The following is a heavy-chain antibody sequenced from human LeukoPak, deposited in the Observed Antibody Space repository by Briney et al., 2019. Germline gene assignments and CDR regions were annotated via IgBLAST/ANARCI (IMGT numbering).Heavy chain of an antibody. Sequence: SETLSLTCTVSGGSISSSSYYWGWIRQPPGKGLEWIGSIYYSGSTYYNPSLKSRVTISVDTSKNQFSLKLSSVTAADTAVYYCARHDNILTGYDRFDYRGQGTLVTVSS. J-gene: IGHJ4*02. V-gene: IGHV4-39*01. CDR1: GGSISSSSYY. D-gene: IGHD3-9*01. CDR3: ARHDNILTGYDRFDY. CDR2: IYYSGST.